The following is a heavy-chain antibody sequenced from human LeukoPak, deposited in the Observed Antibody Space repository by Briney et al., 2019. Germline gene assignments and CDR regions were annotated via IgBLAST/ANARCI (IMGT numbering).Heavy chain of an antibody. J-gene: IGHJ4*02. CDR1: EFTLKDYW. CDR2: INSDGSSA. CDR3: ARGVYSGYDFGFDY. D-gene: IGHD5-12*01. V-gene: IGHV3-74*01. Sequence: GGSLRLSCEASEFTLKDYWMHWVRQGPGKGLVWVSRINSDGSSASYADSVKGRFTISRDNAKNTLYLQMNSLRAEDTAVYYCARGVYSGYDFGFDYWGQGTLVTVSS.